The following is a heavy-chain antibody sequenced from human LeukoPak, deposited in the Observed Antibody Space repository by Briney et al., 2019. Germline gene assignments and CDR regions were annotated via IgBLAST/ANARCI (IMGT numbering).Heavy chain of an antibody. V-gene: IGHV1-2*02. J-gene: IGHJ4*02. CDR3: TRGAGTSWFDY. CDR1: GYTFTVNY. Sequence: ASVKVSCKPSGYTFTVNYLHWVRQAPGQGLEWVGWMNPNSGITVYAQNFQGRVTMTRDTSISTASMELRSLTSDDTAVYYCTRGAGTSWFDYWGQGSLVTVSS. D-gene: IGHD2-2*01. CDR2: MNPNSGIT.